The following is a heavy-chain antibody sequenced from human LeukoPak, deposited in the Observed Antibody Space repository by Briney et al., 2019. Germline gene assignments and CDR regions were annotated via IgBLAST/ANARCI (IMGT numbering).Heavy chain of an antibody. J-gene: IGHJ4*02. CDR1: GFTFSNYG. CDR3: AKSYYYHSGSFDY. CDR2: FSSDGRST. V-gene: IGHV3-30*18. D-gene: IGHD3-10*01. Sequence: GGSLRLSCAASGFTFSNYGMHWVRQAPGKGLEWVAVFSSDGRSTFYAENVQGRFTLSGDNSKNTLSLQMNSLRAEDTAVYYCAKSYYYHSGSFDYWGQGTLVTVSS.